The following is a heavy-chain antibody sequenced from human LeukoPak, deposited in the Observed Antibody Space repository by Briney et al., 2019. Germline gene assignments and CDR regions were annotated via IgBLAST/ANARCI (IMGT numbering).Heavy chain of an antibody. J-gene: IGHJ4*02. Sequence: GGSLRLSCAASGFSFSNAWMSWVRQAPGKGLEWVSAISGSGGSTYYADSVKGRFTISRDNSKNTLYLQMNSLRAEDTAVYYCAKDPLRFLEWLPKGGYYFDYWGPGTLVTVSS. CDR2: ISGSGGST. CDR1: GFSFSNAW. V-gene: IGHV3-23*01. CDR3: AKDPLRFLEWLPKGGYYFDY. D-gene: IGHD3-3*01.